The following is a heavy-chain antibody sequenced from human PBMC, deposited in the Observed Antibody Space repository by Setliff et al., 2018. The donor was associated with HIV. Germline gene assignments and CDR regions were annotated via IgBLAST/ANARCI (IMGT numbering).Heavy chain of an antibody. Sequence: ETLSLTCTVSGGSISGYYWSWIRQPPGKGLEWIGYITYSGSTKYNPSLKSRVTISIDTSKNQFPLKLSSVTPADTAVYYCASHAPYTSSWNAAAFDIWGQGTMVTVS. V-gene: IGHV4-59*01. CDR1: GGSISGYY. CDR2: ITYSGST. D-gene: IGHD6-13*01. CDR3: ASHAPYTSSWNAAAFDI. J-gene: IGHJ3*02.